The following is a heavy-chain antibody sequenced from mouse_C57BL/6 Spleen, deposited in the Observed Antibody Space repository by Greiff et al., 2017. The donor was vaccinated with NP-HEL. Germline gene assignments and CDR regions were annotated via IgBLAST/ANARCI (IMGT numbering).Heavy chain of an antibody. CDR1: GFTFTDYY. CDR3: ARLLITTVPDY. D-gene: IGHD1-1*01. J-gene: IGHJ2*01. Sequence: EVQVVESGGGLVQPGGSLSLSCAASGFTFTDYYMSWVRQPPGKALEWLGFIRNKANGYTTEYSASVKGRFTISRDNSQSILYLQMNALRAEDSATYYCARLLITTVPDYWGQGTTLTVSS. V-gene: IGHV7-3*01. CDR2: IRNKANGYTT.